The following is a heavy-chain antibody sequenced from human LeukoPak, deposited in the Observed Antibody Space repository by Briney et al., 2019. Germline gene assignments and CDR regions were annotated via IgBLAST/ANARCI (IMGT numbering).Heavy chain of an antibody. J-gene: IGHJ5*02. CDR1: GYTFTSYG. Sequence: ASVRVSCKASGYTFTSYGISWVRQAPGQGLEWMGWISAYNGNTNYAQKLQGRVTMTTHTSTSTAYMELRSLRSDDTAVYYCARGRGARGHSYYTGQENWFDPWGQGTLVTVSS. D-gene: IGHD5-18*01. CDR3: ARGRGARGHSYYTGQENWFDP. CDR2: ISAYNGNT. V-gene: IGHV1-18*04.